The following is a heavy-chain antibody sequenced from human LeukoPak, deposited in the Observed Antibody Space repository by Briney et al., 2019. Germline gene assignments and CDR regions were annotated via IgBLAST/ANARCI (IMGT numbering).Heavy chain of an antibody. D-gene: IGHD4-17*01. J-gene: IGHJ4*02. CDR2: INPSGGST. CDR1: GGTFSSYA. V-gene: IGHV1-46*01. CDR3: ARYGHSPFFDY. Sequence: ASVKVSCKASGGTFSSYAISWVRQAPGQGLEWMGIINPSGGSTTNAQKFQGRVIMTRDMSTSTVYMDLSSLRSEDTAVYFCARYGHSPFFDYWGQGTLVIVSS.